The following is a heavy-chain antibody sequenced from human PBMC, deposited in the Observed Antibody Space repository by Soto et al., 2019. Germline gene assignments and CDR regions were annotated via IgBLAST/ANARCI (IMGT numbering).Heavy chain of an antibody. J-gene: IGHJ4*02. Sequence: GGSLRLSCAASGFTFSSYGMHWVRQAQGKGLEWVAVIWYDGSNKYYADSVKGRFTISRDNSKNTLYLQVNSLRAEDTAVYYGARDRYSSGWYDLDYWGQGTLVTVSS. V-gene: IGHV3-33*01. D-gene: IGHD6-19*01. CDR2: IWYDGSNK. CDR3: ARDRYSSGWYDLDY. CDR1: GFTFSSYG.